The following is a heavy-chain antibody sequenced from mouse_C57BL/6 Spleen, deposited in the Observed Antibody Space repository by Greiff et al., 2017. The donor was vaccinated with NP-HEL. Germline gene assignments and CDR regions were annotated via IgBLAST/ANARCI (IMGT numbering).Heavy chain of an antibody. J-gene: IGHJ3*01. D-gene: IGHD1-1*01. V-gene: IGHV1-74*01. CDR3: AIPITTEIPFAY. CDR2: IHPSDSDT. Sequence: VQLQQPGAELVKPGASVKVSCKASGYTFTSYWMHWVKQRPGQGLEWIGRIHPSDSDTNYNQKLKGKATLTVDKSSSTAYMQLSSLTSEDAAVYYCAIPITTEIPFAYWGQGTLVTVSA. CDR1: GYTFTSYW.